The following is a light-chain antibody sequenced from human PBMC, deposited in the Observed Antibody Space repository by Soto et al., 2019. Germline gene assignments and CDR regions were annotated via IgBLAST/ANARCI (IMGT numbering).Light chain of an antibody. V-gene: IGKV3-20*01. CDR2: GAS. CDR1: QSISSSY. J-gene: IGKJ1*01. CDR3: QQYGRT. Sequence: EIVLKQSPGTLSLSPGNRASLSCRASQSISSSYLAWYQQKPGQAPRLLIYGASSRATGIPDRFSGSGSGTDFTLTISRLEPEDFAVYYCQQYGRTFGQGTKVDI.